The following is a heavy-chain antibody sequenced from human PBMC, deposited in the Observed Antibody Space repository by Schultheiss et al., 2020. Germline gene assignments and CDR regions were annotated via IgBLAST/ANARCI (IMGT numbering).Heavy chain of an antibody. Sequence: SETLSLTCAVSGGSISSGDYYWSWIRQPPGKGLEWIGYIYYSGSTNYNPSLKSRVTISVDTSKNQFSLKLSSVTAADTAVYYCARGGRYYYYYYGMDVWGQGTTVTVSS. J-gene: IGHJ6*02. CDR3: ARGGRYYYYYYGMDV. D-gene: IGHD3-10*01. CDR2: IYYSGST. CDR1: GGSISSGDYY. V-gene: IGHV4-30-4*01.